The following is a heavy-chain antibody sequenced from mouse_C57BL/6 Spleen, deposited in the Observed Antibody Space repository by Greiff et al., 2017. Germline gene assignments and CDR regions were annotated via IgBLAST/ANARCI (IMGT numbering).Heavy chain of an antibody. CDR2: INPNNGGT. J-gene: IGHJ3*01. CDR3: ARSGDYD. V-gene: IGHV1-26*01. CDR1: GYTFTDYY. Sequence: VQLQQSGPELVKPGASVKISCKASGYTFTDYYMNWVKQSHGKSLEWIGDINPNNGGTSYNQKFKGKATLTVDKSSSTAYMELRSLTSEDSAVYYCARSGDYDWGQGTLVTVSA. D-gene: IGHD2-4*01.